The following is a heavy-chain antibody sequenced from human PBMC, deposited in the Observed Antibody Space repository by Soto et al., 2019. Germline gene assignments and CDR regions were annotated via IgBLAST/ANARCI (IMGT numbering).Heavy chain of an antibody. V-gene: IGHV3-11*01. CDR1: GFTLSDYY. Sequence: QVQLVESGGGLVKPGGSLRLSCEASGFTLSDYYMSWIRQAPGKGLEWVSYISTSGNTIYYEDSVKGRFTISRDNAKNSLYLQLNSLRAEDTAVYYCARLKEGDAFDLWGQGTMVTVSS. CDR2: ISTSGNTI. J-gene: IGHJ3*01. CDR3: ARLKEGDAFDL.